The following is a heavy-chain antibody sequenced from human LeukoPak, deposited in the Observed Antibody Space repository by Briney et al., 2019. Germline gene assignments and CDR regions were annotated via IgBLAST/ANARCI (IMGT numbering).Heavy chain of an antibody. CDR1: GYTFTSYD. CDR3: ARVPPNYDILTGYQGGALDI. CDR2: MNPNSGNT. D-gene: IGHD3-9*01. J-gene: IGHJ3*02. V-gene: IGHV1-8*01. Sequence: ASVKVSFKASGYTFTSYDINWVRQATGQGLEWMGWMNPNSGNTGYAQKFQGRVTMTRNTSISTAYMELSSLRSEDTAVYYCARVPPNYDILTGYQGGALDIWGQGTMVTVSS.